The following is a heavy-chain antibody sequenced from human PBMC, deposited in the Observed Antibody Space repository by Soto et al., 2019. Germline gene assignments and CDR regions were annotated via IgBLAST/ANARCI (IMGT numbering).Heavy chain of an antibody. D-gene: IGHD5-12*01. Sequence: PSETLSLSCTVSGGSISSGDYYWSWIRQPPGKGLEWIGYIYYSESTYYNPALKSRVTISVNTSKNQYSLKLSSVTAADTAEYYCARGTQNSGYDDRFDYWGQGTLVTVSS. J-gene: IGHJ4*02. CDR3: ARGTQNSGYDDRFDY. CDR2: IYYSEST. V-gene: IGHV4-30-4*01. CDR1: GGSISSGDYY.